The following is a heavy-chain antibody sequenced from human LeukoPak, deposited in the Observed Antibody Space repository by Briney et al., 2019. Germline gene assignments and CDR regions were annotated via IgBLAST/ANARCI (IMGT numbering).Heavy chain of an antibody. V-gene: IGHV1-69*05. CDR2: IVPIFGTA. CDR1: GGTFSSYA. CDR3: ASREDSSSSAFDY. J-gene: IGHJ4*02. D-gene: IGHD6-6*01. Sequence: GASVKVSCKASGGTFSSYAISWVRQAPGQGLERMGGIVPIFGTANYAQKCQGRVTITTDESTSTAYMELSSLRSEDTAVYYCASREDSSSSAFDYWGQGTLVTVSS.